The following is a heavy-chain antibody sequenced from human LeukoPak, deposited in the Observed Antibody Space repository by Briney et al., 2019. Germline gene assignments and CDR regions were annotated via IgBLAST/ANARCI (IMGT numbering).Heavy chain of an antibody. CDR3: ARHFREYYYGSGSYPYYFDY. CDR1: GGSISSSSYY. J-gene: IGHJ4*02. V-gene: IGHV4-39*01. D-gene: IGHD3-10*01. Sequence: SETLSLTCTVSGGSISSSSYYWGWIRQPPGKGLEWIGSIYYSGSTYYNPSLKSRVTISVDTSKNQFSLKLGSVTAADTAVYYCARHFREYYYGSGSYPYYFDYWGQGTLVTVSS. CDR2: IYYSGST.